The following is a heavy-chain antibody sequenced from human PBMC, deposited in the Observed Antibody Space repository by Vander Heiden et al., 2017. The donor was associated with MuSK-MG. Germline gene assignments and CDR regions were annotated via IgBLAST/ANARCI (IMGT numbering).Heavy chain of an antibody. CDR3: ARGRYYYGSGSYYTAVLFDY. CDR2: INHSGST. Sequence: QVQLQQWGAGLLKPSETLSLTCAVYGGSFSGYYWSWIRQPPGKGLEWIGEINHSGSTNYNPSLKSRVTISVDTSKNQFSLKLSSVTAADTAVYYCARGRYYYGSGSYYTAVLFDYWGQGTLVTVSS. D-gene: IGHD3-10*01. V-gene: IGHV4-34*01. J-gene: IGHJ4*02. CDR1: GGSFSGYY.